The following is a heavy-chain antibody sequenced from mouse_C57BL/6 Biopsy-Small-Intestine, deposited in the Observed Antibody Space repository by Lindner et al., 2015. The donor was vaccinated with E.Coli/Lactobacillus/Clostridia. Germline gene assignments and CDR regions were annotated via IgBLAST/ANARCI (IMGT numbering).Heavy chain of an antibody. CDR2: INPYNGDA. J-gene: IGHJ3*01. Sequence: SVKVSCKASGYTFRTYGLTWVRQAPGQGLQWVGWINPYNGDARYAPELQGRITLTTDTSKNTAYMELGNLRSDDTATYYCARMFIRDLKNSIDHWGQGALVTVS. CDR1: GYTFRTYG. D-gene: IGHD1-2*01. CDR3: ARMFIRDLKNSIDH. V-gene: IGHV14-2*02.